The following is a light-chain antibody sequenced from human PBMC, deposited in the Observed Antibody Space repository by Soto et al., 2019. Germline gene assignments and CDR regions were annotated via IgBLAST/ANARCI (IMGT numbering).Light chain of an antibody. CDR3: HQYGSSPWT. Sequence: EIVLTQSPGTLSLSPGERATLACRASQSVTSSYLAWYQQKPGQAPRFLIYGASSRATGLPDRFSGSGSGTDFTLTISRLEPEDFAVYYCHQYGSSPWTFGQGTKVEIK. CDR2: GAS. CDR1: QSVTSSY. J-gene: IGKJ1*01. V-gene: IGKV3-20*01.